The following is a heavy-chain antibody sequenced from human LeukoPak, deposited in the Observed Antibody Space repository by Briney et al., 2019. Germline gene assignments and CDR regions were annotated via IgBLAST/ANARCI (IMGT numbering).Heavy chain of an antibody. V-gene: IGHV3-21*01. CDR1: GFTFSSYS. Sequence: GSLRLSCAASGFTFSSYSMNWVRQAPGKGLEWVSSISSSSSYIYYADSVKGRFTISRDNAKNSLYLQMNSLRAEDTAVYYCARAYYYGSGSYYSQEKNYYYYYMDVWGKGTTVTISS. J-gene: IGHJ6*03. CDR3: ARAYYYGSGSYYSQEKNYYYYYMDV. CDR2: ISSSSSYI. D-gene: IGHD3-10*01.